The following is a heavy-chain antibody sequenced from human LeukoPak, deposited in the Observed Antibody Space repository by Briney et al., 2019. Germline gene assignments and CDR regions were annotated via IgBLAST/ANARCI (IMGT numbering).Heavy chain of an antibody. CDR2: IYTSGST. D-gene: IGHD4-17*01. Sequence: SETLSLTCTVSGGSISSYYWSWIRQPAGKGLEWIVRIYTSGSTNYNPSLKSRVTISVDTSKNQFSMKLYSVTAADTAVYYCARASHDYGDYSHFDYWGQGTLVTVSS. V-gene: IGHV4-4*07. CDR1: GGSISSYY. J-gene: IGHJ4*02. CDR3: ARASHDYGDYSHFDY.